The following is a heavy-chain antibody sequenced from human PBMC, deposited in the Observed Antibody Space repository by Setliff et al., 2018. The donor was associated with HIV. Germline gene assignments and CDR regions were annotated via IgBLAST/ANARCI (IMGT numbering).Heavy chain of an antibody. CDR3: AREFIPTGFFDY. CDR1: QFTFRNYW. D-gene: IGHD3-16*01. J-gene: IGHJ4*02. Sequence: GGSLRLSCAASQFTFRNYWMSWVRQAPGKGLEWVADINQDGGTKYYVDSVKGRFTISRDNAKSSLYLEMNSLRAEDAAVYYCAREFIPTGFFDYWGQGVLVTVSS. CDR2: INQDGGTK. V-gene: IGHV3-7*01.